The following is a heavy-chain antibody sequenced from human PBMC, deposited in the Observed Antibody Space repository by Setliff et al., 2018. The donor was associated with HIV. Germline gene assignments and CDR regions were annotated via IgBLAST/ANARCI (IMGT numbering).Heavy chain of an antibody. Sequence: GASVKVSCKVSGYTLTELSRHWVRQAPGKGLEWMGGFDPEDGNTIYADSVQGRFTISRDNSKNTLYMQMNSLRAEDTAVYYCAKQYSMYYYYYMDVWGKGATVTVSS. V-gene: IGHV1-24*01. J-gene: IGHJ6*03. CDR2: FDPEDGNT. D-gene: IGHD6-6*01. CDR3: AKQYSMYYYYYMDV. CDR1: GYTLTELS.